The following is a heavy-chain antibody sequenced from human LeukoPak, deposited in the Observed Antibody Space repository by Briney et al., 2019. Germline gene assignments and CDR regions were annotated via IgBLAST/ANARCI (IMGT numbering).Heavy chain of an antibody. V-gene: IGHV3-21*01. Sequence: GGSLRLSCTTSGFTFSTYAMNWIRQAPGKGLEWVSSISSSSTYIYYADSLKDRFTISRDNAKNSLYVQMNSLRAEDTAVYNCARDPVAARGEFDYWGQGTLVTVSS. D-gene: IGHD6-13*01. CDR2: ISSSSTYI. CDR1: GFTFSTYA. J-gene: IGHJ4*02. CDR3: ARDPVAARGEFDY.